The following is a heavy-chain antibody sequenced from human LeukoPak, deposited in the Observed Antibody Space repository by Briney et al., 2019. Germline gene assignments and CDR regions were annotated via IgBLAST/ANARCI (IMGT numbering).Heavy chain of an antibody. CDR3: AKIGWVQARDGMDV. CDR2: ISSSSSTI. V-gene: IGHV3-48*01. J-gene: IGHJ6*02. CDR1: GFTFSSYS. Sequence: HPGGSLRLSCAASGFTFSSYSMNWVRQAPGKGLEWVSYISSSSSTIYYADSVKGRFTISRDNAKNSLYLQMNSLRAEDTAVYYCAKIGWVQARDGMDVWGQGTTVTVSS. D-gene: IGHD5-24*01.